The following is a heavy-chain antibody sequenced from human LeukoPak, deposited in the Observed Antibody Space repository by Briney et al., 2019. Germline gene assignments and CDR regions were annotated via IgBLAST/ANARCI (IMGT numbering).Heavy chain of an antibody. CDR3: ARLTPQYCSSTSCFARFDY. J-gene: IGHJ4*02. V-gene: IGHV4-38-2*01. CDR1: GYSISSGYY. CDR2: IYHSGST. D-gene: IGHD2-2*01. Sequence: SETLSLTCAVSGYSISSGYYWGWIRQPPGKGLEWIGSIYHSGSTYYNPSLKSRVTISVDTSKNQFSLKLSSVTAADTAVYYCARLTPQYCSSTSCFARFDYWGQGTLVTVSS.